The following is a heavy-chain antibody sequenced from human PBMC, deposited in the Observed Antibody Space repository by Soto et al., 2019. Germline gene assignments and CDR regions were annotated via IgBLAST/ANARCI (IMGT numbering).Heavy chain of an antibody. CDR3: CFFQGYYYYMDG. CDR2: IYYSGST. Sequence: QLQLQESGPGLVKPSDTLSLTCTVSGGSISSSSYYLGWIRQPPGKGLEWIGSIYYSGSTYYNPSLKSRVTISAETGKNHVSFLRLSVMTAATAVYYCCFFQGYYYYMDGWGKGPTVTVSS. V-gene: IGHV4-39*02. J-gene: IGHJ6*03. D-gene: IGHD2-15*01. CDR1: GGSISSSSYY.